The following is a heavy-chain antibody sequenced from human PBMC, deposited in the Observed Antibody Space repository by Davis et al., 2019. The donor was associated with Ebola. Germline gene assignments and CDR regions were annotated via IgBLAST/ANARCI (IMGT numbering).Heavy chain of an antibody. V-gene: IGHV3-23*01. D-gene: IGHD3-16*01. CDR1: GFTVSSNY. Sequence: GGSLRLSCAASGFTVSSNYMSWVRQAPGKGLEWVSAISGSGGTTYYAGSVKGRFTVSRDDARNSLFLHMNSLRDEDTAVYYCAREGRLGGVSDYWGQGTLVTVSS. J-gene: IGHJ4*02. CDR2: ISGSGGTT. CDR3: AREGRLGGVSDY.